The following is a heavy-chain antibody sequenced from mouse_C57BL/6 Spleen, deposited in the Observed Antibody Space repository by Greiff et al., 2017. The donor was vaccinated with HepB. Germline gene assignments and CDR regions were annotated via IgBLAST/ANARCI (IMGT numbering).Heavy chain of an antibody. CDR1: GYAFSSYW. V-gene: IGHV1-80*01. CDR3: ARSVITTVVATNAMDY. CDR2: IYPGDGDT. D-gene: IGHD1-1*01. Sequence: VQLQQSGAELVKPGASVKISCKASGYAFSSYWMNWVKQRPGKGLEWIGQIYPGDGDTNYNGKFKVKATLTADKSSSTAYMQSSSLTSEDSVVYFGARSVITTVVATNAMDYWGQGTSVTASS. J-gene: IGHJ4*01.